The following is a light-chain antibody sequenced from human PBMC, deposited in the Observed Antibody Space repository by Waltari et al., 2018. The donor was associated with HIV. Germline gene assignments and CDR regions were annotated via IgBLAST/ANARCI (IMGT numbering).Light chain of an antibody. CDR2: DAS. CDR3: QQYDNLPRRFT. CDR1: QDISNC. Sequence: DIQMTQSPSSLSASVGDSVTITCQASQDISNCLNWYQQKPGEAPKLLIYDASNLEAGVPSTFSGSGSGTDFTLTISRLQPEDIATYYCQQYDNLPRRFTFGPGTKVEIK. V-gene: IGKV1-33*01. J-gene: IGKJ3*01.